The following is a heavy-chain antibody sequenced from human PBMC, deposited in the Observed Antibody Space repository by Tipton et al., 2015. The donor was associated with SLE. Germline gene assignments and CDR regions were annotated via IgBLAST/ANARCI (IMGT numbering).Heavy chain of an antibody. D-gene: IGHD1-14*01. J-gene: IGHJ4*02. CDR3: ARGLDRAKTGY. CDR2: ISLGEGT. V-gene: IGHV4-39*07. Sequence: TLSLTCTVSGGSISDSSNYWDWIRQPPGRGLEWIGEISLGEGTNYNPSLKSRVIISEDTSKKQFSLKLDSVTAADTAVYFCARGLDRAKTGYWGQGTLVTVSS. CDR1: GGSISDSSNY.